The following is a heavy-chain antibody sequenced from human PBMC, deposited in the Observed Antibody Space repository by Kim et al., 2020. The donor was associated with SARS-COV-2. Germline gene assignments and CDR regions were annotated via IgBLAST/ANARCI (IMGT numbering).Heavy chain of an antibody. CDR1: GFTSSNSW. CDR3: AEAVSDLWAFQY. J-gene: IGHJ1*01. CDR2: INIDGRYT. V-gene: IGHV3-74*01. Sequence: GGSLRLSCAVSGFTSSNSWIHWVRQPPGRGLVWVARINIDGRYTNYADSVKGRFTISRDNAGNTVFLQMNSLRPEDTAVYYCAEAVSDLWAFQYLGQCTL. D-gene: IGHD2-21*01.